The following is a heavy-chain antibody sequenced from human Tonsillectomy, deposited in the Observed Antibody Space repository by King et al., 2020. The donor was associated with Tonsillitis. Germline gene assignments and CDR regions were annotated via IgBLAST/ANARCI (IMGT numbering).Heavy chain of an antibody. J-gene: IGHJ4*02. CDR3: ARLVKGVSTAMVSAGGVDC. CDR1: GFSLDNPRMG. V-gene: IGHV2-26*01. Sequence: QVTLKESGPVVVKPPETLTVTCTVSGFSLDNPRMGVIWIRQPPGKALEWLGHIFSSDEKSYGTSLKNRLTLSMDTSKSQVVLTVTNVDPVDTATYYCARLVKGVSTAMVSAGGVDCLGQGILVTVSS. D-gene: IGHD5-18*01. CDR2: IFSSDEK.